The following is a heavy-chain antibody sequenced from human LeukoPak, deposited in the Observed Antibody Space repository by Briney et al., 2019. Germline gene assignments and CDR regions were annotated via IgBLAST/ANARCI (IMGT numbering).Heavy chain of an antibody. CDR1: GFTFSSYG. J-gene: IGHJ4*02. D-gene: IGHD1-1*01. Sequence: GGSLRLSCAASGFTFSSYGMHWVRQAPGKGLEWVAFIRYDGSNKYYADSVKGRFTISRDNSKNTLYLQMNSLRAEDTAVYYCAKNPLDVQVCCGYYFDYWGQGTLVTVSS. V-gene: IGHV3-30*02. CDR3: AKNPLDVQVCCGYYFDY. CDR2: IRYDGSNK.